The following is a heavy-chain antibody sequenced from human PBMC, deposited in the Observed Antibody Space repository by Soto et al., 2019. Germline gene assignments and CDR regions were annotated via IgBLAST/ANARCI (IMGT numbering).Heavy chain of an antibody. D-gene: IGHD2-21*02. V-gene: IGHV1-69*06. CDR2: IIPIFCTA. CDR1: GGTFSSYA. Sequence: QVQLVQSGAEVKKPGSSVKVSCKASGGTFSSYAISWVRRAPGQGLEWMGGIIPIFCTANYAQKFQGRVTTTADKSTSTAYMKRSSLRTEDTAVYYCARAEHIVVVTASLYNDAFDIWVQGTMVTDS. J-gene: IGHJ3*02. CDR3: ARAEHIVVVTASLYNDAFDI.